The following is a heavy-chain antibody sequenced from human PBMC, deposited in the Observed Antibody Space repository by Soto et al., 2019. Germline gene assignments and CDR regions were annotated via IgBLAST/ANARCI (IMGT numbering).Heavy chain of an antibody. CDR3: ARDRGGASGYVYFDY. CDR1: GGSISSGDYY. D-gene: IGHD5-12*01. Sequence: PSETLSLTCTVSGGSISSGDYYWSWIRQPPGKGLEWIGYIYYSGSTYYNPSLKSRVTISVDTSKNQFSLKLSSVTAADTAVYYCARDRGGASGYVYFDYWGQGTLVTVS. CDR2: IYYSGST. V-gene: IGHV4-30-4*01. J-gene: IGHJ4*02.